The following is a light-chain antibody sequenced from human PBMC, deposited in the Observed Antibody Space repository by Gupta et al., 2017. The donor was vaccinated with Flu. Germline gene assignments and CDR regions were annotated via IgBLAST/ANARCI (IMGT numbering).Light chain of an antibody. Sequence: EIVLTQSPGTLSLSPGEGATLSCRASQSVRSNNFAWFQQKPGQAPRLLNYGATTRATGIPDRFSSRASGTYFTLTISRLGPEDCAVYYCQQYGSTLWTFGQGTKVEVK. CDR3: QQYGSTLWT. V-gene: IGKV3-20*01. CDR2: GAT. CDR1: QSVRSNN. J-gene: IGKJ1*01.